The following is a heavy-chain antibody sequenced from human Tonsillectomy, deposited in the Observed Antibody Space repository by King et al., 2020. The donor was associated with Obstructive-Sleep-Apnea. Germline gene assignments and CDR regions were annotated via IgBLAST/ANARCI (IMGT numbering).Heavy chain of an antibody. V-gene: IGHV4-59*01. D-gene: IGHD3-9*01. CDR3: ARGTPLINYDILTGPPVEGYYYGMDV. CDR1: GGSISSYY. J-gene: IGHJ6*02. Sequence: QLQESGPGLVKPSETLSLTCTVSGGSISSYYWSWIRQPPGKGLEWIGYIYYSGSTNYNPSLKSRVTISVDTSKNQFSLKLSSVTAADTAVYYCARGTPLINYDILTGPPVEGYYYGMDVWGQGTTVTVSS. CDR2: IYYSGST.